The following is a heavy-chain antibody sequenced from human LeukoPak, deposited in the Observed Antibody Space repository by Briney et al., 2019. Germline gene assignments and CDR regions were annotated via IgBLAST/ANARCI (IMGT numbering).Heavy chain of an antibody. D-gene: IGHD2/OR15-2a*01. CDR1: GFTFSKNA. CDR2: IGATGSTT. Sequence: GGSLRLSCTGSGFTFSKNAMRWVRQAPGKGLEWVAAIGATGSTTYYADSVKGRFTISRDNSKNTIYLQMDSLRAEDTAIYYCAKVFSTYYFDSWGQGTLVSVSS. CDR3: AKVFSTYYFDS. J-gene: IGHJ4*02. V-gene: IGHV3-23*01.